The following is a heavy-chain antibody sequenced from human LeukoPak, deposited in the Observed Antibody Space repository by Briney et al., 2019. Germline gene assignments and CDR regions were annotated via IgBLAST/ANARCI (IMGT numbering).Heavy chain of an antibody. J-gene: IGHJ5*02. CDR2: ISGSGGST. CDR1: GFTFSSYA. D-gene: IGHD6-13*01. Sequence: PGGSLRLSCAASGFTFSSYAMSWVRQAPGKGLEWVSAISGSGGSTYYADSVKGRFTISRDNSKNSLYLQMNSLRAEDTAVYYCARGFLAAAGTRGWFDPWGQGTLVTVSS. V-gene: IGHV3-23*01. CDR3: ARGFLAAAGTRGWFDP.